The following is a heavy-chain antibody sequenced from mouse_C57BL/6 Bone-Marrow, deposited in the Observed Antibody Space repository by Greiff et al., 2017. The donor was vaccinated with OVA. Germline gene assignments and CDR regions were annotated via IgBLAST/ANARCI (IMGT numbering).Heavy chain of an antibody. Sequence: QVQLQQPGAELVKPGASVKLSCKASGYTFTSYWMHWVKQRPGRGLEWIGRIDPNSGGTKYNEKFKSKATLTVDKPSSTAYMQLSSLTSEDSAVYYCARWLDYDEVYYAMDYWGQGTSVTVSS. CDR1: GYTFTSYW. J-gene: IGHJ4*01. CDR2: IDPNSGGT. V-gene: IGHV1-72*01. D-gene: IGHD2-4*01. CDR3: ARWLDYDEVYYAMDY.